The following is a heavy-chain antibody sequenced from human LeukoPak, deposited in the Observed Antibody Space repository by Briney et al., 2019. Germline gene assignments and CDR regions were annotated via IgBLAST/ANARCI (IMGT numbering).Heavy chain of an antibody. D-gene: IGHD2-15*01. V-gene: IGHV3-53*01. J-gene: IGHJ4*02. CDR2: IYSGGST. CDR1: GFTVSSNY. Sequence: PGGSLRLSCAASGFTVSSNYMSWVRQAPGKGLEWVSVIYSGGSTYYADSVKGRFTISRDNSKNTLYLQMNSLRAEDTAVYYCARDTSYCSGGGCYNYWGQGTLVTVSS. CDR3: ARDTSYCSGGGCYNY.